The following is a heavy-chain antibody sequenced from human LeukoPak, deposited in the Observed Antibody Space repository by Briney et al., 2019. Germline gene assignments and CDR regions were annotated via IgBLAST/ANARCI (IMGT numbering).Heavy chain of an antibody. D-gene: IGHD6-13*01. J-gene: IGHJ4*02. CDR1: GLTFSGFW. V-gene: IGHV3-7*01. Sequence: GGSLRLSCAASGLTFSGFWMSWVGQAPGKGLEWVANIKQDGSEKYYVDSVKGRFTISRDNAKNSLYLQMNSLRAEDTAVYYCARIAAADFDYWGQGTLVTVSS. CDR2: IKQDGSEK. CDR3: ARIAAADFDY.